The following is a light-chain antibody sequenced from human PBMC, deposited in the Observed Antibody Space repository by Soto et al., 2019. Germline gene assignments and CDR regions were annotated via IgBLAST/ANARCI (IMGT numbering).Light chain of an antibody. CDR2: DVS. V-gene: IGLV2-11*01. CDR3: SSYAGSYTVV. CDR1: SSDVGGYNY. Sequence: QSALTQRRSVSGSPGQSVTISCTGTSSDVGGYNYVSWYQQHPGKAPKLMIYDVSKRPSGVPDRFSGSKSGNTASLTISGLQAEDEADYYCSSYAGSYTVVFGGGTKVTVL. J-gene: IGLJ2*01.